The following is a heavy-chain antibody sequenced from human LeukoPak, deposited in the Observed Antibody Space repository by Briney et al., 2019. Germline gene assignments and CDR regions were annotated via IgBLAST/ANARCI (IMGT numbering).Heavy chain of an antibody. V-gene: IGHV5-51*01. Sequence: GESLKISCKGSGYSFTSYWTGWLRQMPGKGLEWMGIIYPGESDSRYSPSFQGQVTISAAKSISTAYLKWSSLKASDTAMYYFARHFRAYCAGACYSGDYWGQGTLVTVSS. CDR2: IYPGESDS. D-gene: IGHD2-21*02. J-gene: IGHJ4*02. CDR3: ARHFRAYCAGACYSGDY. CDR1: GYSFTSYW.